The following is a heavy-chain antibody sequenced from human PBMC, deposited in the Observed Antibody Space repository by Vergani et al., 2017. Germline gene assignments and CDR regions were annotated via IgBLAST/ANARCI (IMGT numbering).Heavy chain of an antibody. CDR1: GGTFSSYA. Sequence: VSCKASGGTFSSYAISWVRQAPGQGLEWMGGIIPIFGTANYAQKFQGRVTITADESTSTAYMELSSLRSEDTAVYYCARDSRALTIVVVPAAHPMDVWGQGP. CDR3: ARDSRALTIVVVPAAHPMDV. J-gene: IGHJ6*02. CDR2: IIPIFGTA. D-gene: IGHD2-2*01. V-gene: IGHV1-69*01.